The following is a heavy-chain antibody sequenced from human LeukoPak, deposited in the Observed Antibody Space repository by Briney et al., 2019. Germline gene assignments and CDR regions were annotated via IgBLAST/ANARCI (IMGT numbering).Heavy chain of an antibody. J-gene: IGHJ6*02. CDR2: ISSSSSYI. D-gene: IGHD3-3*01. V-gene: IGHV3-21*01. Sequence: GGSLRLSCAASGFTFSSYSMNWVRQAPGQGMEWISSISSSSSYIYYANSVKGRFTISRDNAKNSLYLQLNSLRDEDTALYYSATVATEYYDFWSRYLVSYGMDVWGQGNTVTVSS. CDR3: ATVATEYYDFWSRYLVSYGMDV. CDR1: GFTFSSYS.